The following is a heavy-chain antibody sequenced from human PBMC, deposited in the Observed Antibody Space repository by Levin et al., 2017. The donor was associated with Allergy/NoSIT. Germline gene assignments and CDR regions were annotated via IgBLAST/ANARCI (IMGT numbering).Heavy chain of an antibody. D-gene: IGHD3-16*01. CDR2: VNSKGDGGAT. Sequence: GGSLRLSCAASGFAFSNVWMGWVRQAPGKGLEWVGRVNSKGDGGATDYAAPVEGRFTISRDDSKNTLYLQINSLKTEDTAVYYCAPYRLGAFDFWGQGTLVTVSS. J-gene: IGHJ4*02. V-gene: IGHV3-15*01. CDR3: APYRLGAFDF. CDR1: GFAFSNVW.